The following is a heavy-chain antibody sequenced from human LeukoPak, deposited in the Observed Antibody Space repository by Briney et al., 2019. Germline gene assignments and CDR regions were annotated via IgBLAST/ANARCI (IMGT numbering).Heavy chain of an antibody. CDR1: GFTLSGYW. V-gene: IGHV3-7*01. Sequence: AGGSLRLSCAASGFTLSGYWMHWVRQAPGRGLEWVANINQDGSQTYYLGSVEGRFTISRDNAKDSLYLQMNSLRVDDTAVYYCARRYFDLWGRGTLVSVS. J-gene: IGHJ2*01. CDR3: ARRYFDL. CDR2: INQDGSQT.